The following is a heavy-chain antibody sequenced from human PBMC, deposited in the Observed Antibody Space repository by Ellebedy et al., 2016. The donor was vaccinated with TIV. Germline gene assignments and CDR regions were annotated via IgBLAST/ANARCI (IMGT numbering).Heavy chain of an antibody. Sequence: SETLSLTXAVSGGSISSSNWWSWVRQPPGKGLEWIGEIYHSGSTNYNPSLKSRVTISVDKSKNQFSLKLSSVTAADTAVYYCASGRIVVVPAASYYYYGMDVWGQGTTVTVSS. CDR3: ASGRIVVVPAASYYYYGMDV. V-gene: IGHV4-4*02. D-gene: IGHD2-2*01. J-gene: IGHJ6*02. CDR2: IYHSGST. CDR1: GGSISSSNW.